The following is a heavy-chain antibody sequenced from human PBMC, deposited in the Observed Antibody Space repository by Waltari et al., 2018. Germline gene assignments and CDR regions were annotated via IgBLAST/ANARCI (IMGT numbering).Heavy chain of an antibody. D-gene: IGHD3-16*01. Sequence: QVQLVQSGAAVKKPGSSVKVSCKASGGTFSSYAISWVRQAPGQGLEWMGRIIPIFGTANYAQKFQGRVTITADKSTSTAYMELSSLRSEDTAVYYCARVGATETLYYYYGMDVWGQGTTVTVSS. CDR1: GGTFSSYA. CDR3: ARVGATETLYYYYGMDV. J-gene: IGHJ6*02. CDR2: IIPIFGTA. V-gene: IGHV1-69*08.